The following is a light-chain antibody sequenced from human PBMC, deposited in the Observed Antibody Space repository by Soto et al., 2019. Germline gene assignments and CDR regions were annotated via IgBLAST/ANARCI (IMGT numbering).Light chain of an antibody. CDR1: QSISSW. J-gene: IGKJ4*01. CDR2: KAS. V-gene: IGKV1-5*03. CDR3: QQYDSYSLT. Sequence: DIQMTQSPSTLSASVGDRVTITCRASQSISSWLAWYQQKPWKAPNLLIYKASSLQSGVPPRFTGSGSGTEFTLTISSLQPDDFATYYGQQYDSYSLTFGGGTKVEIK.